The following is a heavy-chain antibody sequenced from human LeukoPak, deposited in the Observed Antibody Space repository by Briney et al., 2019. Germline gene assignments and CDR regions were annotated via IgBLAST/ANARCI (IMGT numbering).Heavy chain of an antibody. J-gene: IGHJ4*02. Sequence: GGSLRLSCAASGFTFSRHGMHWVRQAPGKGLEWVAVIWYDGSNKYYADSVKGRFTISRDNSKNTLYLEMNSLRAEDTAAYYCARGLTQIPRLATGLGHWGQGTLVTVSS. D-gene: IGHD2-21*02. CDR2: IWYDGSNK. CDR1: GFTFSRHG. CDR3: ARGLTQIPRLATGLGH. V-gene: IGHV3-33*01.